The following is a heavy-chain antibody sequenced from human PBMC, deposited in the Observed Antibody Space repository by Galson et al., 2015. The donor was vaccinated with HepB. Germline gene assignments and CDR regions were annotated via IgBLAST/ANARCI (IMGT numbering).Heavy chain of an antibody. CDR3: ARDGNYYDNKYSYAMDV. V-gene: IGHV3-48*02. CDR2: ISFSGGSM. CDR1: GFTFSTYS. J-gene: IGHJ6*02. Sequence: SLRLSCAASGFTFSTYSMNWVRQAPGKGLVWVSYISFSGGSMYYADSVKGRFTISRDKAKNSVYLQMNSLRDEDTALYFCARDGNYYDNKYSYAMDVWGQGTPVTVSS. D-gene: IGHD3-22*01.